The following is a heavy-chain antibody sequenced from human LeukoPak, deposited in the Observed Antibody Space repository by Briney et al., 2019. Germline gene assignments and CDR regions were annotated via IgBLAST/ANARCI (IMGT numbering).Heavy chain of an antibody. J-gene: IGHJ4*02. D-gene: IGHD6-6*01. Sequence: GGSLRLSCAASGFTFSSYWMHWVRQAPGKGLVWVSRINTDGRITNYADSVKGRFTISRDNAKNTLFLQMNSLRAEDTAVYYCTRIYAGSSTTYPYDYWGQGTLVTVSS. V-gene: IGHV3-74*01. CDR1: GFTFSSYW. CDR2: INTDGRIT. CDR3: TRIYAGSSTTYPYDY.